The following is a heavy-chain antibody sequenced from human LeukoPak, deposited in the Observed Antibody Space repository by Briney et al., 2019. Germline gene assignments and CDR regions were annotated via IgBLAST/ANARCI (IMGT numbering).Heavy chain of an antibody. CDR2: IYYSGNT. CDR3: ARGLREFGYYYYHMDV. Sequence: SETLSLTCTVSGVSISSSNSYWGWIRQPPGKGLEWIGSIYYSGNTYYNASLKSQVSIPIDTSKNQFSLRLTSVTAADTAVYYCARGLREFGYYYYHMDVWGKGTTVTVSS. V-gene: IGHV4-39*01. J-gene: IGHJ6*03. CDR1: GVSISSSNSY. D-gene: IGHD3-10*01.